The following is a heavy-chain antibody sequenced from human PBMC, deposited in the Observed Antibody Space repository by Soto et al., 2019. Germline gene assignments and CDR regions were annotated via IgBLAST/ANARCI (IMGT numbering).Heavy chain of an antibody. Sequence: EVQLVESGGGLVQPGGSLRLSCSASGFTFRIYWMHWARQAPGKGLEWVSYISSADTDYADSVQGRFTISRDNAKNTLYLQMNSLRAEDTAVYYCVRGTSDWPGIDYWGQGILVTVS. D-gene: IGHD2-21*02. V-gene: IGHV3-74*01. CDR2: ISSADT. J-gene: IGHJ4*02. CDR1: GFTFRIYW. CDR3: VRGTSDWPGIDY.